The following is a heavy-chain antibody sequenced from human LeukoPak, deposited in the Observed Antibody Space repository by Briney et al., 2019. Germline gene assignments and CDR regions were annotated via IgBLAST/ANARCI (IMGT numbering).Heavy chain of an antibody. CDR1: GGTFSSYT. V-gene: IGHV1-69*01. J-gene: IGHJ4*02. CDR3: ARDELDEVVTAIPFDY. Sequence: GSSVKVSCKASGGTFSSYTISWVRQAPGQGLEWMGGIIPIFGTANYAQKFQGRVTITADESTSTAYMELSSLRSEDTAVYYCARDELDEVVTAIPFDYWGQGTLVTVSS. D-gene: IGHD2-21*02. CDR2: IIPIFGTA.